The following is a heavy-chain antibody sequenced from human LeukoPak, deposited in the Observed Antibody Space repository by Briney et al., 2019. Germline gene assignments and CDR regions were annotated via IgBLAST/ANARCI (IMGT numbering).Heavy chain of an antibody. Sequence: SETLSLTCTVSGGSISSYYWSWVRQPPGRGLEWIGYIYYSGTTNYNPSLKSRVTISVDTSKNQFSLKLSSVTAADTAVYYCARGVYIAAAQYGYWGQGTLVTVSS. CDR2: IYYSGTT. CDR1: GGSISSYY. D-gene: IGHD6-13*01. J-gene: IGHJ4*02. CDR3: ARGVYIAAAQYGY. V-gene: IGHV4-59*01.